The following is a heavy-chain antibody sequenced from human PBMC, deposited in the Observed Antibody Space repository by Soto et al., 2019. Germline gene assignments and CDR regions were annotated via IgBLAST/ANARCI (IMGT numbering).Heavy chain of an antibody. CDR1: GFTFSSYS. CDR3: AREAAAADHFDY. Sequence: GGSLRLSCAASGFTFSSYSMNWVRQAPGKGLEWVSYISSSSTIYYADSVKGRFTISRDNAKNSLYLQMNSLRDEDTAVYYCAREAAAADHFDYWGQGTLVTVSS. CDR2: ISSSSTI. D-gene: IGHD6-13*01. V-gene: IGHV3-48*02. J-gene: IGHJ4*02.